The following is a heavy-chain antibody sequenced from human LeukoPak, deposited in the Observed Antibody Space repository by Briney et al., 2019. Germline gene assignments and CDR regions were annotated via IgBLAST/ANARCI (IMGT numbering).Heavy chain of an antibody. V-gene: IGHV1-18*01. CDR1: GYTFTSYG. Sequence: ASVKVSCKASGYTFTSYGISWVRQAPGQGLEWMGWISAYNGNTNYAQKLQGRVTMTTDTSTSTAYMELRSLRSDDTAVYYCARDVQGFYCGGDCHRDAFDIWGQGTMVTVSS. CDR2: ISAYNGNT. J-gene: IGHJ3*02. D-gene: IGHD2-21*02. CDR3: ARDVQGFYCGGDCHRDAFDI.